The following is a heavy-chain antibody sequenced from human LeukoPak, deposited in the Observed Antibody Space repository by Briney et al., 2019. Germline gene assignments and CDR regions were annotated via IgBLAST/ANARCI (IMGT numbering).Heavy chain of an antibody. J-gene: IGHJ4*02. CDR2: IWYDGSNK. CDR1: GLIFTNAW. CDR3: ATSFDFIAAAAPDY. V-gene: IGHV3-33*08. Sequence: GGSLRLSCEASGLIFTNAWMNWVRQAPGKGLEWVAVIWYDGSNKYYADSVKGRFTISRDNSKNTLYLQMNSLRAEDTAVYYCATSFDFIAAAAPDYWGQGTLVTVSS. D-gene: IGHD6-13*01.